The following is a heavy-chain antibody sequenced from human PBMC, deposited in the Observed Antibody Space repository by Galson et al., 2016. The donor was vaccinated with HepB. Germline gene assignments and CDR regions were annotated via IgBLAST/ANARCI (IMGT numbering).Heavy chain of an antibody. J-gene: IGHJ3*02. CDR1: GYAFTNYG. CDR3: ARFVAPSDALDN. D-gene: IGHD2-21*01. Sequence: SVKVSCKASGYAFTNYGISWVRQAPGQGLEWMGWISTYNGDTDYAQKFQGRVTMTTDTSTSTVYMELRSLRSDDTAVYYCARFVAPSDALDNWGQGTLVTVSS. CDR2: ISTYNGDT. V-gene: IGHV1-18*04.